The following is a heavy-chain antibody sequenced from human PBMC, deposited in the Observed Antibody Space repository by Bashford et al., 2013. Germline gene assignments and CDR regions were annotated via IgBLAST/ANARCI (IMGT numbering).Heavy chain of an antibody. V-gene: IGHV3-23*01. CDR2: ISVSGTVT. CDR1: GFIFSNYA. Sequence: GGPVRLSCAASGFIFSNYAMSWVRQAPGKGLEWVSVISVSGTVTYYADSVKGRFTISRDNSKNTLYLQMSSLRAEDTARYYCAKDLEDWGQGTLVTVSS. CDR3: AKDLED. J-gene: IGHJ4*02. D-gene: IGHD5-24*01.